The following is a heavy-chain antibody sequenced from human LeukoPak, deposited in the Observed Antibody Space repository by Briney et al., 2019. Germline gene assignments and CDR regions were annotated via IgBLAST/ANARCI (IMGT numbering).Heavy chain of an antibody. J-gene: IGHJ4*02. CDR1: GYTFTSYD. D-gene: IGHD2-2*01. CDR3: ARAEYLGFAPTRH. CDR2: MNPNSGNT. Sequence: ASVKVSCKASGYTFTSYDINWVRQATGQGLEWMGWMNPNSGNTGYAQKFQGRVTITRNTSISTAYMELRSLRSDDTAVYYCARAEYLGFAPTRHWGQGTLVTVSS. V-gene: IGHV1-8*03.